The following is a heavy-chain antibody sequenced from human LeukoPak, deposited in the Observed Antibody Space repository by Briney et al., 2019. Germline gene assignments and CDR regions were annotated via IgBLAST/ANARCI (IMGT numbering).Heavy chain of an antibody. V-gene: IGHV3-33*01. CDR2: IWYDGSNK. Sequence: GGSLRLSCAASGFTFSSYGMHWVRQAPGKGLEWVAVIWYDGSNKYYADTVKGRFTISRDNSKNTLYLQMNSLRAEDTAVYYCARVSGWYHVDYWGQGTLVTVSS. D-gene: IGHD6-19*01. J-gene: IGHJ4*02. CDR3: ARVSGWYHVDY. CDR1: GFTFSSYG.